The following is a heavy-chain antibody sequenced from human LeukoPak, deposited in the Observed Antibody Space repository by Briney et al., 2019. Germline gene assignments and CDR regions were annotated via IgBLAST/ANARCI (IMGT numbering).Heavy chain of an antibody. V-gene: IGHV4-4*02. CDR2: IYRTGRT. D-gene: IGHD1-26*01. J-gene: IGHJ4*02. CDR1: GGSISNGNW. CDR3: VRCGSYCLDY. Sequence: PSETLSLTCDVSGGSISNGNWWSWVRQPPGKGLEWIGEIYRTGRTNYNPSLKSRVSISVDKSKNQLSLNLNSVTAADTAVYYCVRCGSYCLDYWGQGTLVTVSS.